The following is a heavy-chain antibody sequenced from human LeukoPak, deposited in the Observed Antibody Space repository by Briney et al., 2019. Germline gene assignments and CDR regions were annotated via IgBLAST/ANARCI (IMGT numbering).Heavy chain of an antibody. J-gene: IGHJ4*02. V-gene: IGHV1-69*06. CDR1: GCTFSNYA. Sequence: ASVTVSCKASGCTFSNYAISWVRQAPGQGLEWMGRIIPIFGTANYAQKFQGRVTITADKSTSTAYMELSSLRSEDTAVYYCAAVVVVAATTRLPFDYWGQGTLVTVSS. CDR3: AAVVVVAATTRLPFDY. D-gene: IGHD2-15*01. CDR2: IIPIFGTA.